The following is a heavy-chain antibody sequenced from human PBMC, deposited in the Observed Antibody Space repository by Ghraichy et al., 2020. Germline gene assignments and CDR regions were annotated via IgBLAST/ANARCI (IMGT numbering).Heavy chain of an antibody. D-gene: IGHD3-10*01. CDR1: GFTFSSYA. CDR3: AESAGEYYYYGMDV. Sequence: GESLNISCAASGFTFSSYAMSWVRQAPGKGLEWVSAISGSGGSTYYADSVKGRFTISRDNSKNTLYLQMNSLRAEDTAVYYCAESAGEYYYYGMDVWGQGTTVTVSS. V-gene: IGHV3-23*01. CDR2: ISGSGGST. J-gene: IGHJ6*02.